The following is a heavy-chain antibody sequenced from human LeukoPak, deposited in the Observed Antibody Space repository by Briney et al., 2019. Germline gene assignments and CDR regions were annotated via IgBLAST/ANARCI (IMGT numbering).Heavy chain of an antibody. J-gene: IGHJ3*02. V-gene: IGHV4-4*07. CDR3: TTAYDILPYDAFDI. CDR2: IYTSGST. D-gene: IGHD3-9*01. Sequence: SETMSLTCTVSGGSISSYYWSWIRQPAGKGLEWIGRIYTSGSTNYNPSLKSRVTMSVDTSKNQFSLKLSSVTAADTSFYYQTTAYDILPYDAFDIWGQGTMVTVSS. CDR1: GGSISSYY.